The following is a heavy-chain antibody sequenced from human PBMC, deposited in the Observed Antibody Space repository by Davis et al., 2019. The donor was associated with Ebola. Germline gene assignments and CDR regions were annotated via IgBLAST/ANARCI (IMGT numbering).Heavy chain of an antibody. Sequence: GGSLRLSCAASGFTFSSYAMSWVRQAPGKGLEWVSAISGSGGSTYYADSVKGRFTISRDNAKNSLYLQMNSLRAEDTAVYYCARFGGDTMVQGVLSYYYGMDVWGQGTTVTVSS. CDR1: GFTFSSYA. D-gene: IGHD3-10*01. J-gene: IGHJ6*02. CDR2: ISGSGGST. V-gene: IGHV3-23*01. CDR3: ARFGGDTMVQGVLSYYYGMDV.